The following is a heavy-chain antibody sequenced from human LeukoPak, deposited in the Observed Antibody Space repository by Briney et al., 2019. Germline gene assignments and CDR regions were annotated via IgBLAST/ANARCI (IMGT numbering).Heavy chain of an antibody. D-gene: IGHD1-26*01. CDR2: INHSGST. J-gene: IGHJ3*02. V-gene: IGHV4-34*01. Sequence: SETLSLTCAVYGGSFSGYYWSWIRQPPGKGLEWIGEINHSGSTNYNPSLKTRATISVDRSKNQFSLELRSVSAADTAVYYCARAIVGVTIERALDIWGLGTMVIVSS. CDR3: ARAIVGVTIERALDI. CDR1: GGSFSGYY.